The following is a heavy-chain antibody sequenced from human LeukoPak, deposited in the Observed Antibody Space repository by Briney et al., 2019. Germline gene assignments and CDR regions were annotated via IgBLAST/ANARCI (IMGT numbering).Heavy chain of an antibody. D-gene: IGHD2-15*01. J-gene: IGHJ5*02. CDR2: INPNSGGT. CDR3: ARVERYCSGGSCYSPWFDP. CDR1: GYTFTGYY. V-gene: IGHV1-2*02. Sequence: ASVKVSYKASGYTFTGYYMHWVRQAPGQGLEWMGWINPNSGGTNYAQKFQGRVTMTRDTSISTAYMELSRLRSDDTAVYYCARVERYCSGGSCYSPWFDPWGQGTLVTVSS.